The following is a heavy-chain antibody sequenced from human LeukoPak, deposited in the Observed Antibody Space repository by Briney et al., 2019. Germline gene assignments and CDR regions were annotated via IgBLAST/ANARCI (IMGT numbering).Heavy chain of an antibody. CDR1: GYTFPSYY. V-gene: IGHV1-46*01. CDR3: ASSPLPEWLYYFDY. Sequence: ASVKVSCKASGYTFPSYYMHWVRQVPGQGLEWMGIINPSTGTTGYAQKFQGRVTMTRDMSTSTVYMQLSSLRSEDTAVYYCASSPLPEWLYYFDYWGQGTLVTVSS. D-gene: IGHD5-24*01. J-gene: IGHJ4*02. CDR2: INPSTGTT.